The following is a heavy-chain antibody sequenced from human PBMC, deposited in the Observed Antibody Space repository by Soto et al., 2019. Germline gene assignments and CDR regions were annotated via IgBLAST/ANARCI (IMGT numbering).Heavy chain of an antibody. V-gene: IGHV4-39*01. J-gene: IGHJ4*02. CDR3: ARSFYYFEY. Sequence: SETLSLTCTVSGGSISSSSYYWGWIRQPPGKGLEWIGSIYYSGSTYYNPSLKSRVTISVDTSKNQFSLKLSSVTAADTAVYYCARSFYYFEYWGQGTLVTVSS. CDR2: IYYSGST. CDR1: GGSISSSSYY.